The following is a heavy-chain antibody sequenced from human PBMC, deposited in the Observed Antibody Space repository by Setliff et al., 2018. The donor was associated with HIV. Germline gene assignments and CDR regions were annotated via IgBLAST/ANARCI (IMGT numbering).Heavy chain of an antibody. V-gene: IGHV4-39*01. CDR1: GGSISSSSHY. CDR3: ARRYSSSSEIQVDC. Sequence: SETLSLTCTVSGGSISSSSHYWGWLRQPPGKGLEWIGSTHYTGSTYYNPSLKSRVTISVDPSKNQFSLQLSSVTAADTAVYYCARRYSSSSEIQVDCWGQGTLVTVSS. D-gene: IGHD6-6*01. J-gene: IGHJ4*02. CDR2: THYTGST.